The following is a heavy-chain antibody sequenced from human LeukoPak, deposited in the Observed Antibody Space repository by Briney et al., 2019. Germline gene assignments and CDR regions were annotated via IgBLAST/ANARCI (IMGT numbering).Heavy chain of an antibody. Sequence: SQTLSLTCAISGDSVSSKRAAWNWIRQSPSRGLEWLGRTYYRSKWYNEYAISVKGRITINPDTSKNQFSLQLNSVTPEDTAVYFCSGSGDSGDYWGQGTLVTVSS. V-gene: IGHV6-1*01. CDR1: GDSVSSKRAA. CDR3: SGSGDSGDY. D-gene: IGHD3-10*01. CDR2: TYYRSKWYN. J-gene: IGHJ4*02.